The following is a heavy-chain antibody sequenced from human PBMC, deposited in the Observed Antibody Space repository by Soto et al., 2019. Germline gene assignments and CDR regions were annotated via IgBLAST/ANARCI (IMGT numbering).Heavy chain of an antibody. CDR3: ARASGNYYDSSGYYLHDY. D-gene: IGHD3-22*01. CDR1: GGSISSGGYY. Sequence: SETLSLTCTVSGGSISSGGYYWSWIRQHPGRGLEWIGYIYYSGSTYYNPSLKSRVTISVDTSKNQFSLKLSSVTAADTAVYYCARASGNYYDSSGYYLHDYWGQGTLVTVSS. J-gene: IGHJ4*02. CDR2: IYYSGST. V-gene: IGHV4-31*03.